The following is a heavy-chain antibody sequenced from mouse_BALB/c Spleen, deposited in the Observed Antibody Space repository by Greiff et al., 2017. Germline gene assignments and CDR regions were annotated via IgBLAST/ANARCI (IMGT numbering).Heavy chain of an antibody. CDR3: ARDLSTA. J-gene: IGHJ2*01. Sequence: DVKLVESGPGLVKPSQSLSLTCSVTGYSITSGYYWNWIRQFPGNKLEWMGYISYDGSNNYNPSLKNRISITRDTSKNQFFLKLNSVTTEDTATYYCARDLSTAWGQGTTLTVSS. CDR2: ISYDGSN. V-gene: IGHV3-6*02. CDR1: GYSITSGYY. D-gene: IGHD2-1*01.